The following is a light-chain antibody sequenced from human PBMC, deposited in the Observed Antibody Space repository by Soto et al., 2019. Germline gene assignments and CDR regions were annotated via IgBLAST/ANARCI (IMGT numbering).Light chain of an antibody. Sequence: QSALTQPASVSGSPGQSITISCTGTSSDVGGYKFVSWYQQHPGKDPKLMIYDVSNRPSGVSNRFSGSKSGNTASLTISGLQAEDEADYYCSSYTSSGTLVVFGGGTKLNV. CDR1: SSDVGGYKF. CDR2: DVS. CDR3: SSYTSSGTLVV. V-gene: IGLV2-14*01. J-gene: IGLJ2*01.